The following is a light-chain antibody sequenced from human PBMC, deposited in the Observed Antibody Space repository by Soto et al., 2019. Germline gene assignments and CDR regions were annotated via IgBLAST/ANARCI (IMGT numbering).Light chain of an antibody. CDR2: AAS. CDR1: QGISSY. CDR3: QQLNSYPRT. V-gene: IGKV1-9*01. Sequence: DIQLTQSPSFLSGSVGDRVTITCGASQGISSYLAWYQQRPGKAPKLLIYAASTLQSGVPSRFSGSGSGTEFTLTISSLQPEDFATFYCQQLNSYPRTFGQGTKLEIK. J-gene: IGKJ2*01.